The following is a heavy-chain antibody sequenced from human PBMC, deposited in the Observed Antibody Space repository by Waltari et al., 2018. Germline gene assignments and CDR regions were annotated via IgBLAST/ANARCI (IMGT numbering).Heavy chain of an antibody. D-gene: IGHD1-26*01. CDR1: GFTFSSYA. V-gene: IGHV3-23*01. CDR3: AKGSGGGSYPYYFDY. Sequence: EVQLLESGGGLVQPGGSLRLSCAASGFTFSSYAMSWVRQPPGKGLEWVSAISGSGGSTYYADSVKGRFTISRDNSKNTLYLQMNSLRAEDTAVYYCAKGSGGGSYPYYFDYWGQGTLVTVSS. J-gene: IGHJ4*02. CDR2: ISGSGGST.